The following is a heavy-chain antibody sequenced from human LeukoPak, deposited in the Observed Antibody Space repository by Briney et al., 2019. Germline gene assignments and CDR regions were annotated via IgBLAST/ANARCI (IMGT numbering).Heavy chain of an antibody. D-gene: IGHD2-2*01. CDR3: ARLVVPAAFNYYYYYYMDV. Sequence: PGGSLRLSCAASGFTFSSYSMNWVRQAPGKGLEWVSSTSSSSSYIYYVDSVKGRFTISRDNAKNSLYLQMNSLRAEDTAVYYCARLVVPAAFNYYYYYYMDVWGKGTTVTISS. CDR1: GFTFSSYS. J-gene: IGHJ6*03. CDR2: TSSSSSYI. V-gene: IGHV3-21*01.